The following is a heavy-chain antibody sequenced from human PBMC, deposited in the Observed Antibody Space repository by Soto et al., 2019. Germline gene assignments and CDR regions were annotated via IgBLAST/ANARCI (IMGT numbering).Heavy chain of an antibody. CDR2: IYYSGST. J-gene: IGHJ6*03. Sequence: SETLSLTCTVSGGSIGSYYWSWIRQPPGKGLEWIGYIYYSGSTNYNPSLKSRVTISVDTSKNQFSLKLSSVTAADTAVYFCSRALSYYDFWSGYYHYYYYYYMDVWGKGTTVT. D-gene: IGHD3-3*01. CDR3: SRALSYYDFWSGYYHYYYYYYMDV. CDR1: GGSIGSYY. V-gene: IGHV4-59*01.